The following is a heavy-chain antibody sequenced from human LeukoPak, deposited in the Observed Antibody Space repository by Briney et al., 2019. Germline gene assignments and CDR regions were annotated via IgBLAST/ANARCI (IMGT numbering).Heavy chain of an antibody. D-gene: IGHD5-12*01. CDR2: ISYDGSNK. V-gene: IGHV3-30*01. CDR1: GFTFSSYA. CDR3: ARGLVATIPDYYYYYYMDV. J-gene: IGHJ6*03. Sequence: PGRSLRLSCAASGFTFSSYAMHWVRQAPGKGLEWVAVISYDGSNKYYADSVKGRFTISRDNSKNTLYLQMNSLRAEDTAVYYCARGLVATIPDYYYYYYMDVWGKGTTVTVSS.